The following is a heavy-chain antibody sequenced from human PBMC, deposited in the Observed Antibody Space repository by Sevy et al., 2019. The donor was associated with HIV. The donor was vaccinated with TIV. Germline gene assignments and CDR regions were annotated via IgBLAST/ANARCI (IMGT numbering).Heavy chain of an antibody. D-gene: IGHD6-19*01. V-gene: IGHV1-69*13. CDR2: IIPILGTV. Sequence: ASVKVSCKASGGTFSSYGISWVRQAPGQGLEWMGGIIPILGTVNYAQKFQGRVTITADESTKTAYMELSSLRSEDTAVYTCARGGGNGWYYFDYWGQETLVTVSS. CDR1: GGTFSSYG. J-gene: IGHJ4*02. CDR3: ARGGGNGWYYFDY.